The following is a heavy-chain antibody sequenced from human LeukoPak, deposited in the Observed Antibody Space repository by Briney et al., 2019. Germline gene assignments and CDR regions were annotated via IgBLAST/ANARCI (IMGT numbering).Heavy chain of an antibody. CDR1: GGTFSSYA. J-gene: IGHJ5*02. D-gene: IGHD6-13*01. CDR3: AREGSSSWRFNWFDP. Sequence: ASVKVSCKASGGTFSSYAISWVRQAPGQGLEWMGGIIPIFGTANYAQKFQGRVTITADESTSTAYMELSSLRSEDTAVYYCAREGSSSWRFNWFDPWGQGTLVTVSS. V-gene: IGHV1-69*13. CDR2: IIPIFGTA.